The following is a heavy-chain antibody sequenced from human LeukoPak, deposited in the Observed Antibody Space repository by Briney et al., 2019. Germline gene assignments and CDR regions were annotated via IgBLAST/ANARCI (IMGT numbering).Heavy chain of an antibody. Sequence: GESLKISCKGSGYSFTSYWIGWVRQMPGKGLEWMGIMFPDDSDIRYSPSFQGQVTISADKSISTAYLQWSSLQASDTAMYYCVRPRDGYFPYYFDYWGQGTLVTVSS. V-gene: IGHV5-51*01. D-gene: IGHD3-22*01. CDR2: MFPDDSDI. CDR1: GYSFTSYW. CDR3: VRPRDGYFPYYFDY. J-gene: IGHJ4*02.